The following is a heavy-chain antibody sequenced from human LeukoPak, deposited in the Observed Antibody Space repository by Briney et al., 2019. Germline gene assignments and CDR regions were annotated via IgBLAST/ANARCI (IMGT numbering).Heavy chain of an antibody. D-gene: IGHD6-19*01. V-gene: IGHV1-46*01. CDR1: GYTFTSYY. CDR3: ARVSAVAGAFSY. J-gene: IGHJ4*02. CDR2: INPSGGST. Sequence: WASVKVSCKASGYTFTSYYMHWVRQAPGQGLEWMGIINPSGGSTSYAQKFQGRVTLTTDTSTNTAYMELTSLTSDDTAVYYCARVSAVAGAFSYWGRGTLVTVSS.